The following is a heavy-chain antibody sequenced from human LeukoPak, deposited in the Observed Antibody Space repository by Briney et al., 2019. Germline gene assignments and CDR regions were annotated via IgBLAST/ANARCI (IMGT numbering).Heavy chain of an antibody. CDR2: IYHSGST. V-gene: IGHV4-4*02. CDR3: ARRRDGYGHFDY. D-gene: IGHD5-24*01. J-gene: IGHJ4*02. CDR1: GGSISSSIW. Sequence: SETLSLTCTVSGGSISSSIWWSWVRQPPGKGLEWIGEIYHSGSTTYNPSLKGRVTLSIDKSRNQFSLKLSSVTAADTAVYHCARRRDGYGHFDYWGQGTLVTVSS.